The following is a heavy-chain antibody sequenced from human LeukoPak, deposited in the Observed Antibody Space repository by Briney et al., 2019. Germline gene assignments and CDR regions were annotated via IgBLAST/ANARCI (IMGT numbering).Heavy chain of an antibody. J-gene: IGHJ4*02. D-gene: IGHD2-21*01. CDR2: VSGNGRTT. Sequence: GGSLRLSCAASGFTFSSDAMTWVRQAPGKGPEWLSLVSGNGRTTYYADSVKGRFTISRDNSKNTLYLQMDSLRAEDTAIYYCAKGTSTTASLWFDYWGQGTLVTVSS. CDR3: AKGTSTTASLWFDY. CDR1: GFTFSSDA. V-gene: IGHV3-23*01.